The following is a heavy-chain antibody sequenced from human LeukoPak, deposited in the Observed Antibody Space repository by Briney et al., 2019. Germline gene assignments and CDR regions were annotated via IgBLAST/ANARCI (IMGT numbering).Heavy chain of an antibody. CDR1: GGSISSSNW. D-gene: IGHD6-19*01. J-gene: IGHJ6*03. Sequence: SGTLSLTCAVSGGSISSSNWWSWVRQPPGKGLEWIGEIYHSGSTNYNPSLKSRVTISVDKSKNQFSLKLSSVTAADTAVYYCARGTYSGSSYYYYIHVWGKGTTVTVSS. V-gene: IGHV4-4*02. CDR2: IYHSGST. CDR3: ARGTYSGSSYYYYIHV.